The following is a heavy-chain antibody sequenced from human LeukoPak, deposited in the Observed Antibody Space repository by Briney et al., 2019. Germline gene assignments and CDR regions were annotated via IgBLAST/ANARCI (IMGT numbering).Heavy chain of an antibody. J-gene: IGHJ6*03. CDR2: INQDGSEK. CDR3: ARVPGGYYYYMDV. CDR1: GFTFTSYL. Sequence: GGPLRLSCAASGFTFTSYLMSWVRQAPGKGLEWVANINQDGSEKYYVDSLKGRFTISRDNAKNSLYLQMNSLRAEDTAVYYCARVPGGYYYYMDVWGKGTTVTVSS. V-gene: IGHV3-7*01. D-gene: IGHD3-10*01.